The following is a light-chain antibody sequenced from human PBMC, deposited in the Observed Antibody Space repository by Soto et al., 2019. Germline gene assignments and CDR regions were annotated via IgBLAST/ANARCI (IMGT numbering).Light chain of an antibody. V-gene: IGKV3D-20*02. CDR1: QTVDTNY. Sequence: ELVLTRSPGTVSLSPRERAAPSVMASQTVDTNYLAWYQQIPGQAPRLLIYGASTRATGIPARFSGSGSGTEFTLTISSLQSEDFAVYYCQQRRNWPPTFGQGTRLEIK. CDR3: QQRRNWPPT. J-gene: IGKJ5*01. CDR2: GAS.